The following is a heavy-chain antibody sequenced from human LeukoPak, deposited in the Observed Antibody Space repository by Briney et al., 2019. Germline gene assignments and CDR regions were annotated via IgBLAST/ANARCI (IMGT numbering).Heavy chain of an antibody. D-gene: IGHD5-24*01. J-gene: IGHJ5*02. Sequence: SETLSLTCTVSGGSINSASYYWGWIRQPPGKGLEWIGAIYYSGVTFYNPSLKSRVTISVDSTKSQFSLKLTTMTGAIMSTCYCVGVESTTPNWFDPWGQGTLVTVSS. CDR1: GGSINSASYY. CDR3: VGVESTTPNWFDP. CDR2: IYYSGVT. V-gene: IGHV4-39*01.